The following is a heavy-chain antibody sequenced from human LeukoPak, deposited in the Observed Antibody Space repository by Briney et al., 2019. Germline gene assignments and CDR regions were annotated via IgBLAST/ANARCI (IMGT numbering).Heavy chain of an antibody. D-gene: IGHD3-9*01. J-gene: IGHJ6*03. CDR1: GFTFSSYS. CDR2: ISSSSSTI. Sequence: GGSLRLSCAASGFTFSSYSMNWVRQAPGKGLEWVSYISSSSSTIYYADSVKGRFTVPRDNAKNSLYLQMNSLRAEDTAVYYCAKQGRDWLRDYYYYMDVWGKGTTVTISS. CDR3: AKQGRDWLRDYYYYMDV. V-gene: IGHV3-48*01.